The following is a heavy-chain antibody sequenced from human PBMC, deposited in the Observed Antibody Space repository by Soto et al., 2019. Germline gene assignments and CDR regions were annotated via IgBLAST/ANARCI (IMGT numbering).Heavy chain of an antibody. CDR2: IIPMFGAV. V-gene: IGHV1-69*01. J-gene: IGHJ3*02. CDR1: GGTFDSYA. Sequence: QVQLVQSGAEVKKPGSSVKVSCKASGGTFDSYALSWVRQAPGQGLEWVGGIIPMFGAVHYAQTFHARFMITADGSTNTAYLELSSLTSEDTAVYYCAREKDAFDIWGQGTRITVSS. CDR3: AREKDAFDI.